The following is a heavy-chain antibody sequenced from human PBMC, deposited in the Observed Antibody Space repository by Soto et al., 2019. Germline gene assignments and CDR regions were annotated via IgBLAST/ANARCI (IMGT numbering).Heavy chain of an antibody. CDR2: IYYSGST. V-gene: IGHV4-61*08. CDR1: GASISSGGYY. Sequence: PSETLSLTCTVSGASISSGGYYWSWIRQPPGKGLEWIGYIYYSGSTNYNPSLKSRVTISVDTSKNQFSLKLSSVTAADTAVYYCARGAMVRGVIRVGGWFDPWGQGTLVTVSS. D-gene: IGHD3-10*01. CDR3: ARGAMVRGVIRVGGWFDP. J-gene: IGHJ5*02.